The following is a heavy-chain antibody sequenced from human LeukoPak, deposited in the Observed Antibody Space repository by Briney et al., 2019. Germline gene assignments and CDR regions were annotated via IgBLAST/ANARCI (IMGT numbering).Heavy chain of an antibody. J-gene: IGHJ3*02. V-gene: IGHV1-69*05. D-gene: IGHD3-16*02. CDR2: IIPLFPTT. CDR1: GGTFNNDA. CDR3: ASNKGIIPEVFHS. Sequence: SVKVSCKASGGTFNNDAISWLRQAPGQGPEWMGRIIPLFPTTHSAQKFQGRLTLTTDESTNTAHMELSSLRSEDTAVYYCASNKGIIPEVFHSWGQGTMVTVSS.